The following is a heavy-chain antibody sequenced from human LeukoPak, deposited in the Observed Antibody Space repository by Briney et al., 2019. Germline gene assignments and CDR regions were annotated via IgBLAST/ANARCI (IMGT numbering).Heavy chain of an antibody. CDR1: GLTFRSFW. J-gene: IGHJ4*02. D-gene: IGHD5-12*01. Sequence: GGSLRLSCAVSGLTFRSFWMSWVRQAPGKGLEWVSVIYSGGSTYYADSVKGRFTISRDNSKNTLYLQMNSLRAEDTAVYYCARDGYPGDYWGQGTLVTVSS. CDR2: IYSGGST. V-gene: IGHV3-66*01. CDR3: ARDGYPGDY.